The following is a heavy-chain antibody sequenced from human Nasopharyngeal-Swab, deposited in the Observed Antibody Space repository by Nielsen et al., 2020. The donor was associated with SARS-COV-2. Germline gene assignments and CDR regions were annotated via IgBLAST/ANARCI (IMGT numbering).Heavy chain of an antibody. CDR3: AREYYYGSGSLDY. J-gene: IGHJ4*02. V-gene: IGHV3-23*01. D-gene: IGHD3-10*01. CDR1: GFTFSSYA. Sequence: GESLKISCAASGFTFSSYAMSWVRQAPGKGLEWVSAISGSGGSTYYADSVKGRFTISRDNSKNTLYLQMNSLRAEDTAVYYCAREYYYGSGSLDYWGQGTLVTVSS. CDR2: ISGSGGST.